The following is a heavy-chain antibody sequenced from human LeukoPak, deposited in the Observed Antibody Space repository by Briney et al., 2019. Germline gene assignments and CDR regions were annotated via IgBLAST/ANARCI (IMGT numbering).Heavy chain of an antibody. D-gene: IGHD3-3*01. Sequence: PSETLSLTCGVSGGSVSSYYWSWIRQSPGKGLEWIGYIHNSGRTNYNPSLKSRVTGFVDTSKNQVSLRLSSVTAADTAVYYCARGPYYDFWSGYPYYFDYWGQGTLVTVSS. J-gene: IGHJ4*02. CDR3: ARGPYYDFWSGYPYYFDY. CDR1: GGSVSSYY. V-gene: IGHV4-59*02. CDR2: IHNSGRT.